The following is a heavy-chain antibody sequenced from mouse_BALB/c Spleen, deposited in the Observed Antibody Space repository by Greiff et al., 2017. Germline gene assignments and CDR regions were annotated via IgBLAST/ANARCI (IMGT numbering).Heavy chain of an antibody. J-gene: IGHJ3*01. CDR3: ARIREYGNYDY. CDR1: GYTFTDYW. D-gene: IGHD2-10*02. V-gene: IGHV1-69*01. CDR2: IDTSDSYT. Sequence: VQLQQPGAELVMPGASVKMSCKASGYTFTDYWMHWVKQRPGQGLEWIGAIDTSDSYTSYNQKFKGKATLTVDESSSTAYMQLSSLTSEDSAVYYCARIREYGNYDYWGQGTLVTVSA.